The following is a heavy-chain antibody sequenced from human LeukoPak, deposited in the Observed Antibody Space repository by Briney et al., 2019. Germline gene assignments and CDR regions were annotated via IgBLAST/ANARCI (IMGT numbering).Heavy chain of an antibody. CDR3: ARVINGSPPDY. J-gene: IGHJ4*02. D-gene: IGHD3-10*01. Sequence: PSETVSLTCTVSGGSISSYYWSWIRQPPGKGLEWIGYIYYSGSTNYNPSLKSRVTISVDTSKNQFSLKLSSVTAADTAVYYCARVINGSPPDYWGQGTLVTVSS. CDR2: IYYSGST. V-gene: IGHV4-59*01. CDR1: GGSISSYY.